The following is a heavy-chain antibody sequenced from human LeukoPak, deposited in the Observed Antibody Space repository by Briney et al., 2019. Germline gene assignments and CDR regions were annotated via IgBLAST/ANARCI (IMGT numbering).Heavy chain of an antibody. J-gene: IGHJ1*01. CDR2: IWYDGSNK. D-gene: IGHD1-26*01. V-gene: IGHV3-33*01. Sequence: GGSLRLSCAASGFTFSSYGMHWVRQAPGKGLEWVAVIWYDGSNKYYADSVKGRFTISRDNSKNTLYLQMNSLRAEDTAVYYCARAVSWSYTNAEYFQHWGQGTLVTVSS. CDR1: GFTFSSYG. CDR3: ARAVSWSYTNAEYFQH.